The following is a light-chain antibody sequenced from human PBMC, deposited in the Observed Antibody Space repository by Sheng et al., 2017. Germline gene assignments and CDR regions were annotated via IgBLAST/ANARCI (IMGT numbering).Light chain of an antibody. CDR2: AAS. CDR3: QQNSWYLT. V-gene: IGKV1-17*03. CDR1: QGISFD. J-gene: IGKJ1*01. Sequence: DIQMTQSPSAMSASVGDRVTITCRASQGISFDLAWFQQKPGTVPKRLIYAASSLQSGVPSRFSGSGSGTEFTLTISSLQPDDFATYYCQQNSWYLTFGHGTKVEAK.